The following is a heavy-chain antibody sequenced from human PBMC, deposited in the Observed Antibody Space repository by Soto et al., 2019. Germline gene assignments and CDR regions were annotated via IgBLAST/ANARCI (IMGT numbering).Heavy chain of an antibody. CDR3: ARGGYIVVVPAAMKKGRAFDY. CDR1: GGSFSGYY. Sequence: QVQLQQWGAGLLKPSETLSLTCAVYGGSFSGYYWSWIRQPPGKGLEWIGEINHSGSTNYNPSLKSRVTISVDTSKNQFSLKLSSVTEADTAVYYCARGGYIVVVPAAMKKGRAFDYWGQGTLVTVSS. V-gene: IGHV4-34*01. CDR2: INHSGST. D-gene: IGHD2-2*01. J-gene: IGHJ4*02.